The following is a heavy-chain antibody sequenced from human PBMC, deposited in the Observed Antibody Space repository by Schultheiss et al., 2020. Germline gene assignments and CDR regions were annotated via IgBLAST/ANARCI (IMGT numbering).Heavy chain of an antibody. J-gene: IGHJ4*02. CDR1: GFTFSSYA. Sequence: GESLKISFAASGFTFSSYAMSWVRQAPGKGLEWVSAISGSGGSTYYADSVKGRFTISRDNAKNSLYLQMNSLRAEDTAVYYCARDRDTIFGVVTNDYWGQGTLVTVSS. CDR3: ARDRDTIFGVVTNDY. V-gene: IGHV3-23*01. CDR2: ISGSGGST. D-gene: IGHD3-3*01.